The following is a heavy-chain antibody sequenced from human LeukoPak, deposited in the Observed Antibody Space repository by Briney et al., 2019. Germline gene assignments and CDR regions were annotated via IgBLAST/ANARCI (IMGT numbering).Heavy chain of an antibody. Sequence: GGSLRLSCAASGFTFSSYAMSWVRQAPGKGLEWVSTISNSGGTTYYADSVKGRFTISRDDSGNTLYLQMNSLRVEDTAVYYCAKDQAAAVLLLLPGLFDYWGQGTLVTVSS. V-gene: IGHV3-23*01. CDR3: AKDQAAAVLLLLPGLFDY. J-gene: IGHJ4*02. CDR1: GFTFSSYA. D-gene: IGHD3-10*01. CDR2: ISNSGGTT.